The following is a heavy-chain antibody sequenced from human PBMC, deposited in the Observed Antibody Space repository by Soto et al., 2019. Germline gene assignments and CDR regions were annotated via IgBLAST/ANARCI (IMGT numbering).Heavy chain of an antibody. CDR2: ISGSGGST. D-gene: IGHD1-26*01. Sequence: GGSLRLSCAASGFTFSSYAMSWVRQAPGKGLEWVSAISGSGGSTYYADSVKGRFTISRDNSKNTLYLQMNSLRAEDTAVYYCAKDQGDGRLQKNYYFDYWGQGTWSPSPQ. CDR3: AKDQGDGRLQKNYYFDY. V-gene: IGHV3-23*01. CDR1: GFTFSSYA. J-gene: IGHJ4*02.